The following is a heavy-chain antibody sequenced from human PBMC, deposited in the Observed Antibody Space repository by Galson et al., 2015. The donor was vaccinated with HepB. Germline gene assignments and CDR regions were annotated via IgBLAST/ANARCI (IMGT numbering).Heavy chain of an antibody. J-gene: IGHJ4*02. Sequence: SLRLSCAASGFTFSSYAMHWVRQAPGKGLEWVAVISYDGSNKYYADSVKGRFTISRDNSKNTLYLQMNSLRAEDTAVYYCARFSVRSPRGGDYWGQGTLVTVSS. D-gene: IGHD1-14*01. CDR2: ISYDGSNK. V-gene: IGHV3-30-3*01. CDR3: ARFSVRSPRGGDY. CDR1: GFTFSSYA.